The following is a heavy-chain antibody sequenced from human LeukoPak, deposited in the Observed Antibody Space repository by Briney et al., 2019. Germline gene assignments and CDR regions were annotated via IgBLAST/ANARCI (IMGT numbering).Heavy chain of an antibody. D-gene: IGHD3-16*01. V-gene: IGHV3-23*01. J-gene: IGHJ3*01. CDR2: ISGSGGST. CDR1: GFSFSNYY. Sequence: GGSLRLSCAASGFSFSNYYMHWVRQAPGKGLEWVSAISGSGGSTYYADSVKGRFTISRDNSKNTLYLQMNSLRAEDTAVYYCAKDRSLGRLVHDAFDVWGQGTKVVVSS. CDR3: AKDRSLGRLVHDAFDV.